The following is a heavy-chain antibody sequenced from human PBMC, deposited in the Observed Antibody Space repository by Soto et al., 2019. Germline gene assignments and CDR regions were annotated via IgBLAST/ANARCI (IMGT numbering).Heavy chain of an antibody. CDR1: GFTFSSYW. J-gene: IGHJ6*02. Sequence: GGSLRLSCAASGFTFSSYWMSWVRQAPGKGLEWVANIKQDGSEKYYVDSVKGRFTISRDNAKNSLYLQMNSLRAEDTAVYYCARDGYSYGLVCMDVWGQGTTVTVSS. D-gene: IGHD5-18*01. V-gene: IGHV3-7*05. CDR3: ARDGYSYGLVCMDV. CDR2: IKQDGSEK.